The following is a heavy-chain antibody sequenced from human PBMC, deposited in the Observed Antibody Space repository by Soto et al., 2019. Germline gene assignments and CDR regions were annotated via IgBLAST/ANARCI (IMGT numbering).Heavy chain of an antibody. J-gene: IGHJ4*02. D-gene: IGHD1-1*01. CDR2: IIPILGIA. V-gene: IGHV1-69*02. CDR1: GGTFSSYT. Sequence: GASVKVSCKASGGTFSSYTISWVRQAPGQGLEWMGRIIPILGIANYAQKFQGRVTITADKSTSTAYMELSSLRSEDTAVYYCAGGPNWNDVCLDDWGQGTLVTVSS. CDR3: AGGPNWNDVCLDD.